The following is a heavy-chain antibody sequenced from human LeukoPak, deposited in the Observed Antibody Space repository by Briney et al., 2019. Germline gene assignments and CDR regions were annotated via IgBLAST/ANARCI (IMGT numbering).Heavy chain of an antibody. CDR3: AKGSLYYYDHTGYQDY. V-gene: IGHV3-23*01. Sequence: GGSLRLSCAASALPPSNYAMSWVRQAPGKGLEWVSSISGGGGSTYHADSVKGRFTISRDNSNNTLYLRMNRLRADDSAVYYCAKGSLYYYDHTGYQDYWGQGTLVTVSS. CDR1: ALPPSNYA. J-gene: IGHJ4*02. D-gene: IGHD3-22*01. CDR2: ISGGGGST.